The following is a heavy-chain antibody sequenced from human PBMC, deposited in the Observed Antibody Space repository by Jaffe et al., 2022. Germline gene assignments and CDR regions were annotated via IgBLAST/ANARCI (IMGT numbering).Heavy chain of an antibody. D-gene: IGHD3-16*01. V-gene: IGHV1-46*01. Sequence: QVQLVQSGAEVKKPGASVKVSCKASGYTFTSYYMHWVRQAPGQGLEWMGIINPSGGSTSYAQKFQGRVTMTRDTSTSTVYMELSSLRSEDTAVYYCARANRDGDYVWDPGYYFDYWGQGTLVTVSS. CDR3: ARANRDGDYVWDPGYYFDY. CDR1: GYTFTSYY. J-gene: IGHJ4*02. CDR2: INPSGGST.